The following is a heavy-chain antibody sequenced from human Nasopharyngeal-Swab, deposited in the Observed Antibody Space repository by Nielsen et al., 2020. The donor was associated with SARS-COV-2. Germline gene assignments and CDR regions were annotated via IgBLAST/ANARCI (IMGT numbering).Heavy chain of an antibody. J-gene: IGHJ6*02. CDR2: ISGSDYTT. V-gene: IGHV3-23*01. D-gene: IGHD5/OR15-5a*01. CDR1: GFTFRSYA. CDR3: AKDRDSVDDSDDYYHYYGMDV. Sequence: GESLKISCAASGFTFRSYAISWVRQAPGKGLAWVSVISGSDYTTYYAHSVKGRFTISSDNSKNTVNLQMNSLRVEDTAIYYCAKDRDSVDDSDDYYHYYGMDVWGQGTMVTVSS.